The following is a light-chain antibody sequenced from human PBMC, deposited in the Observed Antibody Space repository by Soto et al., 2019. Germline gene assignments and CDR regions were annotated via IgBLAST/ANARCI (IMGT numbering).Light chain of an antibody. CDR2: AAS. Sequence: IQMTQSPLSLSASVGDRVIITCRASRDIGNDLGWYQQKPGKAPKLLIFAASTLHSGVPSRFSGSGSGTVFTLTISSLYPEDFATSFCLQDYNLPRTFGQGT. V-gene: IGKV1-6*01. J-gene: IGKJ1*01. CDR3: LQDYNLPRT. CDR1: RDIGND.